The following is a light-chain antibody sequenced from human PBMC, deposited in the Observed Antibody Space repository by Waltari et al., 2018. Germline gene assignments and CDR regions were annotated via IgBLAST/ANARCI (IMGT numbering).Light chain of an antibody. CDR3: SSYTTSSIPGV. CDR2: EVS. J-gene: IGLJ1*01. CDR1: SSDVGAYNS. V-gene: IGLV2-14*01. Sequence: QSALTQPASVSGSPGQSITISCTGTSSDVGAYNSVSWYQQHPGKAPNFLIYEVSNRPSGVSNRFSGSKSGNTASLTISGLQAEDEADYYCSSYTTSSIPGVFGTGTKVTVL.